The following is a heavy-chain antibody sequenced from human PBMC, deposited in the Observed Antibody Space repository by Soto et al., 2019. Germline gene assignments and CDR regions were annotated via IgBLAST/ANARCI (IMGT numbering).Heavy chain of an antibody. J-gene: IGHJ6*02. CDR1: GSSISSSY. Sequence: SATLSLTCTVSGSSISSSYWSWIRQPPGKGLEWIGYIYYSGSTNYNPSLKSRVTISVDTSKNQFSLKLSSVTAADTAVYYCARSPTYYYDSSGSPALYYYYYYGMDVWGQGTTVTVS. CDR3: ARSPTYYYDSSGSPALYYYYYYGMDV. V-gene: IGHV4-59*01. D-gene: IGHD3-22*01. CDR2: IYYSGST.